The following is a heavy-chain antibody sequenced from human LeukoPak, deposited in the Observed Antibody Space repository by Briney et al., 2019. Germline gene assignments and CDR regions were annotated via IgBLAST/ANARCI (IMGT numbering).Heavy chain of an antibody. CDR3: ERSVARGQFDP. Sequence: ASVKVSCKASGYTFTSYDINWVRQATGQGLEWMGWMNPNSGNTGYAQKFQGRVTITRNTSISTAYMELSSLRSEDTAVYYCERSVARGQFDPWGQGTLVNVSS. J-gene: IGHJ5*02. CDR2: MNPNSGNT. CDR1: GYTFTSYD. V-gene: IGHV1-8*03. D-gene: IGHD2-21*01.